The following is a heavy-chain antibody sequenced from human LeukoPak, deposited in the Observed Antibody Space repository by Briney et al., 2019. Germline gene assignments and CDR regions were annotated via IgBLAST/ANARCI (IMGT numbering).Heavy chain of an antibody. CDR1: GYTFTGYY. J-gene: IGHJ6*02. D-gene: IGHD3-3*01. V-gene: IGHV1-2*02. CDR3: ARLDFWSGYSYYYYGMDV. CDR2: INPNSGGT. Sequence: GASVKVSCKASGYTFTGYYMHWVRQAPGQGLEWMGWINPNSGGTNYAQKFQGRVTMTRDTSISTAYMELSGLRSDDTAVYYCARLDFWSGYSYYYYGMDVWGQGTTVTVSS.